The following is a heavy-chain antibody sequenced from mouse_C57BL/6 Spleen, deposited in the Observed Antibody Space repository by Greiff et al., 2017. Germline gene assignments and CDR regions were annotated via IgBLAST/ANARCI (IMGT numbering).Heavy chain of an antibody. CDR2: IWRSGNT. CDR1: GFSLTSSG. CDR3: ATSNWSAMDY. Sequence: VKLMESGPGLVQPSQSLSITCPVSGFSLTSSGVHWVRQSPGKGLEWLGVIWRSGNTDYNAAFMSRLSITKDNSKSQVFFKMNSLQADDTAIYYCATSNWSAMDYWGQGTSVTVSS. V-gene: IGHV2-5*01. D-gene: IGHD4-1*01. J-gene: IGHJ4*01.